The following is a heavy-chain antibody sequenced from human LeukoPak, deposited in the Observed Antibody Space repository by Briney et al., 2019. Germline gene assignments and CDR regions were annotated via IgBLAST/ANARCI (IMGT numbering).Heavy chain of an antibody. Sequence: GGSLRLSCAASGFTFSTYAMTWVRQAPGKGLEWVSAISGSGGSTYYADSVKGRFTISRDNSKNTLYLQMNSLRAEDTALYYCAKGAKLLWFGEGDWFDPWGQGTLVTVSS. J-gene: IGHJ5*02. D-gene: IGHD3-10*01. CDR1: GFTFSTYA. V-gene: IGHV3-23*01. CDR2: ISGSGGST. CDR3: AKGAKLLWFGEGDWFDP.